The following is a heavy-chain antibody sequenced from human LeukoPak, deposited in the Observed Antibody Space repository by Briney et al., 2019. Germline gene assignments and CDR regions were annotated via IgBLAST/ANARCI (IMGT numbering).Heavy chain of an antibody. CDR3: ARFNSSIWFGELLNWFDP. CDR1: GGSISSGGYS. D-gene: IGHD3-10*01. Sequence: SETLSLTCAVSGGSISSGGYSWSWIRQPPGKGLEWIGYIYHSGSTYYNPSLKSRVTISVDRSKNQFSLKLSSVTAADTAVYYCARFNSSIWFGELLNWFDPWGQGTLVTVSS. CDR2: IYHSGST. J-gene: IGHJ5*02. V-gene: IGHV4-30-2*01.